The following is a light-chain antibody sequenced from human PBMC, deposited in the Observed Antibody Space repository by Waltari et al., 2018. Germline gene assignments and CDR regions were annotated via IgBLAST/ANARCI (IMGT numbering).Light chain of an antibody. J-gene: IGKJ4*01. Sequence: EIVMTQSPATLSVSPGERATLPCRASQSVSSSLAWYQQTPGQAPRLLIYGASTRATGIPARFSGSGSGTEFTLTISSLQSEDFAIYYCQQYNNWPPLTFGGGTKVEIK. CDR2: GAS. V-gene: IGKV3-15*01. CDR1: QSVSSS. CDR3: QQYNNWPPLT.